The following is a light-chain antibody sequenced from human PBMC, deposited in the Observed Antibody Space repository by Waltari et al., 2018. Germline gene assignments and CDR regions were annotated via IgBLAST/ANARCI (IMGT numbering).Light chain of an antibody. V-gene: IGLV1-40*01. CDR1: TSNIGAGHD. Sequence: QSVLTQPPSVSGTQGQRITISCSGSTSNIGAGHDVHWYQHLPGTAPKLLIYGNNKRPSGVPDRFSGSKSGTSASLAITGLQADDEADYFCQSFDNMLSGGVVFGGGTKLAVL. CDR2: GNN. CDR3: QSFDNMLSGGVV. J-gene: IGLJ2*01.